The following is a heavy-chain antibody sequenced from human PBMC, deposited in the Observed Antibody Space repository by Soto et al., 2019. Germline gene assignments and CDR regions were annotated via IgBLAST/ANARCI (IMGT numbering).Heavy chain of an antibody. CDR2: IRRKVNSYAT. J-gene: IGHJ5*02. CDR1: GFIFSDSV. CDR3: TRGGSNTWRFDP. V-gene: IGHV3-73*01. D-gene: IGHD7-27*01. Sequence: EVQLVESGGGLVQPGNSLQLSCAASGFIFSDSVIHWVRQAPGKGLEWVGRIRRKVNSYATAYTASVNGRFAISRDDSRDTAYPQMNSLQVEDTALYYCTRGGSNTWRFDPWGQGTLVIVSS.